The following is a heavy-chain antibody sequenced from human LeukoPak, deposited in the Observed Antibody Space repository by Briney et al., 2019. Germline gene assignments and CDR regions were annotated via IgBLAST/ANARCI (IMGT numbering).Heavy chain of an antibody. CDR3: ASHSLEAGYIFDS. CDR1: GFTFSSYW. D-gene: IGHD5-18*01. J-gene: IGHJ4*02. V-gene: IGHV3-74*01. Sequence: GGSLRLSCAASGFTFSSYWMHWVRQAPGKGLVWVSRINSDGSSTSYADSVKGRFTISRDSAKNTLYLQMNSLRAEDTAVYYCASHSLEAGYIFDSWGQGTLVTVSS. CDR2: INSDGSST.